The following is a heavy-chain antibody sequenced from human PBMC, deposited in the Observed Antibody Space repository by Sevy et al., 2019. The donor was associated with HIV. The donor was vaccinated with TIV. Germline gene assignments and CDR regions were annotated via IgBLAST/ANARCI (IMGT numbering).Heavy chain of an antibody. V-gene: IGHV3-7*01. Sequence: GGSLRLSCAASGFTFSSYAMYWVRQAPGKGLEWVANIKQDGSEKYYVDSVKGRFTISRDNAKNSLYLQMNSLRAEDTAVYYCARGEYYDFPRALYYYYGMDVWGQGTTVTVSS. CDR2: IKQDGSEK. CDR1: GFTFSSYA. D-gene: IGHD3-3*01. J-gene: IGHJ6*02. CDR3: ARGEYYDFPRALYYYYGMDV.